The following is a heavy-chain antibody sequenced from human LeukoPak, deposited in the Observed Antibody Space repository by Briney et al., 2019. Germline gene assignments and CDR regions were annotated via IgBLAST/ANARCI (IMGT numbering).Heavy chain of an antibody. CDR3: AKEGDGAARFAFDI. CDR1: GFTFSSYG. J-gene: IGHJ3*02. V-gene: IGHV3-30*18. D-gene: IGHD6-6*01. Sequence: GGSLRLSCAASGFTFSSYGMHWVRQAPGKGLEWVAVVSSDGGTKYYADSVKGRFTISRDNSKNTLYLQVNSLKTEDTAVYYCAKEGDGAARFAFDIWGQGTMVTVSS. CDR2: VSSDGGTK.